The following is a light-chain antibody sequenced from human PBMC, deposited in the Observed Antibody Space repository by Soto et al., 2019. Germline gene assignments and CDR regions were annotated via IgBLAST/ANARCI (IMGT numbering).Light chain of an antibody. J-gene: IGLJ3*02. Sequence: QSVLTQPPSVSGAPGQRVTISCTESSSNIGAGYDVHWYQQLPGTAPKLLIYANSNRPSGVPDRFSGSKSGTLASLAITGLQAEDEADYYCQSYDSSLSAWVFGGGTKLTVL. CDR3: QSYDSSLSAWV. CDR2: ANS. CDR1: SSNIGAGYD. V-gene: IGLV1-40*01.